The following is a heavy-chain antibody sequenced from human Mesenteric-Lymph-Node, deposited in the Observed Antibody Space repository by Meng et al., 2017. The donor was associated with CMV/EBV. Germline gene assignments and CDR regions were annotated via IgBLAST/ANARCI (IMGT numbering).Heavy chain of an antibody. Sequence: SSARAIYGGSFSGDNWNRIRQHPGRGLEWIGEINHSGSTNNSPTLKSRVTISVETSKNQFSLKLRYVTAADTTVYYCASFYPYQLKDWGQGTLVTVSS. J-gene: IGHJ4*02. V-gene: IGHV4-34*01. CDR2: INHSGST. CDR3: ASFYPYQLKD. CDR1: GGSFSGDN. D-gene: IGHD2-2*01.